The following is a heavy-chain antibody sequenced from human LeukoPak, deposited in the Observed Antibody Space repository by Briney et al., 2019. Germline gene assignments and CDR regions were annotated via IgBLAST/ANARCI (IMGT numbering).Heavy chain of an antibody. CDR2: ISPGTGNT. V-gene: IGHV1-3*01. CDR1: GYTFTNYN. Sequence: GASVKVSCKASGYTFTNYNTQWVRQAPGQRLEWIGWISPGTGNTKYSQKFQGRVTITRDTSANTAYMELSSLRSEDTAIYYCARGASYGDFAFDIWGQGTTVAVSS. CDR3: ARGASYGDFAFDI. J-gene: IGHJ3*02. D-gene: IGHD4-17*01.